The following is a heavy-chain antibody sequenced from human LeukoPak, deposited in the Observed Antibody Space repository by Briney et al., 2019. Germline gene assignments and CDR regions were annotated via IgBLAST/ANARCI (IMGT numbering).Heavy chain of an antibody. CDR2: IGTAGDT. J-gene: IGHJ3*02. CDR1: GFAFSSYD. V-gene: IGHV3-13*04. CDR3: ARAYRGYYGSGSYYNDAFDI. D-gene: IGHD3-10*01. Sequence: PGGSLRLSCAASGFAFSSYDMHWVRQATGKGLEWVSAIGTAGDTYYPGSVKGRFTTSRENAKNSLYLQMNSLRAGDTAVYYCARAYRGYYGSGSYYNDAFDIWGQGTMVTASS.